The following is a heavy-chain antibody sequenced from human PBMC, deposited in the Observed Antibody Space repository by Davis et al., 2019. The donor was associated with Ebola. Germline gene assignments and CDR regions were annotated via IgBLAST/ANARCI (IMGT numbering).Heavy chain of an antibody. Sequence: ASVKVSCKASGYTFTSYAMHWVRQAPGQRLEWMGWINAGNGNTKYSQKFQGRVTIIRDTSATTSYMELSSLRFEDTAVYYCAREIRGSGGGLDYWGRGTLVTVSS. D-gene: IGHD2-15*01. J-gene: IGHJ4*02. V-gene: IGHV1-3*01. CDR1: GYTFTSYA. CDR2: INAGNGNT. CDR3: AREIRGSGGGLDY.